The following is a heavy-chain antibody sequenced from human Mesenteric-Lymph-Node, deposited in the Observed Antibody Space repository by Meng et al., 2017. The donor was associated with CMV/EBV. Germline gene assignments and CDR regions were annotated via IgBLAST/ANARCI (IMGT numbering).Heavy chain of an antibody. CDR2: TYYDGSNK. Sequence: SGLSCKSYGMNWVRQAPGKGLEWLAVTYYDGSNKYNADSVKGRFTISRDDSKNTVFLQMSSLRVEDTAVYYCAKDDSAYRYDSGIDHWGQGTLVTVSS. CDR1: GLSCKSYG. V-gene: IGHV3-33*06. J-gene: IGHJ4*02. CDR3: AKDDSAYRYDSGIDH. D-gene: IGHD5-12*01.